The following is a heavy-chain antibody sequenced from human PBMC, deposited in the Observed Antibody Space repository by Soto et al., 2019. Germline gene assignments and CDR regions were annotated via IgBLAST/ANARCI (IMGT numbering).Heavy chain of an antibody. V-gene: IGHV3-23*01. CDR3: AKNSGWFNT. CDR1: GFPFSATD. D-gene: IGHD3-10*01. J-gene: IGHJ5*02. Sequence: EFQAMQSGGGFVQPGGSLRLACAASGFPFSATDMSWVRQAPGKGLEWVSTIDGGGETTYYADSVRGRFTISRDNSKNIVYLQMDGLRVDDTAFYYCAKNSGWFNTWGQGDLVIVSS. CDR2: IDGGGETT.